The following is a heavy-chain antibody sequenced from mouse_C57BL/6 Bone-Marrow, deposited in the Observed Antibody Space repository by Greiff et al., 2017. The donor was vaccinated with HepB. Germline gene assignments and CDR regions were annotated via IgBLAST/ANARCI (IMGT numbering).Heavy chain of an antibody. D-gene: IGHD3-2*02. CDR3: ASKSSGYYAMDY. V-gene: IGHV3-3*01. Sequence: EVMLVESGPSLVRPSQTLSLTCTVTGFSINSDCYWIWIRQFPGNKLEYIGYTFYSGITYYNPSLESRTYITRDTSKNQFSLKLSSVTTEDTATYYCASKSSGYYAMDYWGQGTSVTVSS. CDR2: TFYSGIT. J-gene: IGHJ4*01. CDR1: GFSINSDCY.